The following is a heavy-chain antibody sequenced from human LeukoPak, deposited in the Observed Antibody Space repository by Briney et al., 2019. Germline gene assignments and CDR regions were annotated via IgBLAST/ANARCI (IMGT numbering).Heavy chain of an antibody. D-gene: IGHD6-13*01. J-gene: IGHJ6*03. CDR3: AKDGGPALYSSSWYADYYYYYYMDV. CDR2: IRYDGSNK. Sequence: GGSLRLSCAAPGFTFSSYGMHWVRQAPGKGLEWVAFIRYDGSNKYYADSVKGRFTISRDNSKNTLYLQMNSLRAEDTAVYYCAKDGGPALYSSSWYADYYYYYYMDVWGKGTTVTISS. CDR1: GFTFSSYG. V-gene: IGHV3-30*02.